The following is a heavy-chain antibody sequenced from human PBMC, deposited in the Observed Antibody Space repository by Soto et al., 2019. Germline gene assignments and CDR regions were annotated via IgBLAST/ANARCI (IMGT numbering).Heavy chain of an antibody. J-gene: IGHJ3*02. CDR2: ILVDGRT. V-gene: IGHV3-23*01. CDR3: AKATATGGGAFDI. D-gene: IGHD2-8*02. Sequence: GGSLRLSCAASGFICSSYDMSWVRQAPGKGLEWVSTILVDGRTFYVDSVKGRFTISRDASQNTVYLQMNSLTAGDTALYYCAKATATGGGAFDICGQGTMVTGSS. CDR1: GFICSSYD.